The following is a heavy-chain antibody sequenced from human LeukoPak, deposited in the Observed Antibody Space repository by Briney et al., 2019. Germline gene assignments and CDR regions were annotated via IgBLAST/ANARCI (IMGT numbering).Heavy chain of an antibody. J-gene: IGHJ5*02. CDR1: GGSFSGYY. D-gene: IGHD6-13*01. CDR3: ARDLSSLRRTLAAAGYNWFDP. CDR2: INHSGST. Sequence: SENLSLTCAVYGGSFSGYYWSWIRQPPGKGLEWIGEINHSGSTNYNPSLKSRVTISVDTSKNQFSLKLSSVTAADTAVYYCARDLSSLRRTLAAAGYNWFDPWGQGTLVTVSS. V-gene: IGHV4-34*01.